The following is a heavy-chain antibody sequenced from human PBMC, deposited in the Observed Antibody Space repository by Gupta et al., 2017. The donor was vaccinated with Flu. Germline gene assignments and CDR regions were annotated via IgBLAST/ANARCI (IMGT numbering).Heavy chain of an antibody. CDR1: EFTFSTHG. D-gene: IGHD2-8*01. CDR2: ITSSGTAI. V-gene: IGHV3-48*02. Sequence: EVQLVESGGTLVQPGGSLRLSCAASEFTFSTHGLYWVRQAPGKGLEWVSYITSSGTAIYYADSVKGRFTISRDNAKNSLSLQMNSLRDEDTAVYYCARGMAVKSYFDYWGPGTLVTVSS. CDR3: ARGMAVKSYFDY. J-gene: IGHJ4*02.